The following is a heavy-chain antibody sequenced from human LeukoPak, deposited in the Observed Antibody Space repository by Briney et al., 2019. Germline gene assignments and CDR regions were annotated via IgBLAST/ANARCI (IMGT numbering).Heavy chain of an antibody. CDR1: GGSISSGSYS. Sequence: SQTLSLTCAVSGGSISSGSYSWGWIRQPPGKGLEWIGYFFYTGNTYYNASLKSRVTISVDTSKNQFSLKVSSVTAADTAVYYCTRGAGSTTSNDAFDIWGQGTMVTVSS. CDR2: FFYTGNT. D-gene: IGHD1-1*01. J-gene: IGHJ3*02. V-gene: IGHV4-30-4*07. CDR3: TRGAGSTTSNDAFDI.